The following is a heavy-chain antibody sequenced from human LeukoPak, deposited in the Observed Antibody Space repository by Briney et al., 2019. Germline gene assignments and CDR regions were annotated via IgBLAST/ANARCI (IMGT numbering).Heavy chain of an antibody. CDR1: GGTFSSYA. D-gene: IGHD6-6*01. Sequence: VASVKVSCKASGGTFSSYAISWVRQAPGQGLEWMGIINPSGGSTSYAQKFQGRVTMTRDTSTSTVYMELSSLRSEDTAVYYCARSGTKYSSSSAAGRGYYYMDVWGKGTTVTVSS. J-gene: IGHJ6*03. CDR2: INPSGGST. CDR3: ARSGTKYSSSSAAGRGYYYMDV. V-gene: IGHV1-46*01.